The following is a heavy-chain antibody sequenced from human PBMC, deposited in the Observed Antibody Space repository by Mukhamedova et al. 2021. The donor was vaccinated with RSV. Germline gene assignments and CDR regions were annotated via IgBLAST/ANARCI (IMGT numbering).Heavy chain of an antibody. CDR3: ARGLPLLNTLTRGGNWRAIGLDP. CDR2: INTSGGSA. J-gene: IGHJ5*02. V-gene: IGHV1-46*01. D-gene: IGHD3-10*01. Sequence: EYMGIINTSGGSAKFPQKFQDRLTLTRDTSTSTAYMELSSLTSEDTAIYYCARGLPLLNTLTRGGNWRAIGLDPWGQGTRVTVS.